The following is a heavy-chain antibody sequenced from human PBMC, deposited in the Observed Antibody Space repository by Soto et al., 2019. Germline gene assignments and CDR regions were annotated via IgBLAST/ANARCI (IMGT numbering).Heavy chain of an antibody. CDR1: GFTFRNYA. Sequence: LRLSCAASGFTFRNYAMHWVRQAPGKGLEWVVVISYDGSKKYYADSLEGRFTISRDNSNNTLYLQMNSLTDEDTAVHYCVRAPGSATVTTSYVDYWGQGTLVTVSS. J-gene: IGHJ4*02. D-gene: IGHD4-17*01. CDR3: VRAPGSATVTTSYVDY. CDR2: ISYDGSKK. V-gene: IGHV3-30*03.